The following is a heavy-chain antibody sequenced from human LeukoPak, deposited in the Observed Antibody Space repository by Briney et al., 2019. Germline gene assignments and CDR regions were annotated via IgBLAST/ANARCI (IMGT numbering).Heavy chain of an antibody. CDR1: GGSFSSYY. J-gene: IGHJ4*02. CDR3: VMNWGTGRTLDY. CDR2: INYSGST. D-gene: IGHD7-27*01. V-gene: IGHV4-34*01. Sequence: PSETRSLTCAVYGGSFSSYYWTCIRQPPGKGLEWSGEINYSGSTNYNPSLERRVTISVDTSKNQFSLKLRSVTAADTAAYYCVMNWGTGRTLDYWGQGTLVTVSS.